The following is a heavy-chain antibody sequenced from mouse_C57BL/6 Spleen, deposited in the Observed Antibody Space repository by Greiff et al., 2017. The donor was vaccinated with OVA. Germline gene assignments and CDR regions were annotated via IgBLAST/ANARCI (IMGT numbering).Heavy chain of an antibody. D-gene: IGHD2-5*01. Sequence: EVNLVESGGGLVQPGGSLSLSCAASGFTFTDYYMSWVRQPPGKALEWLGFIRNKANGYTTEYSASVKGRFTISRDNSQSILYLQMNALRAEDSATYYCARSAYYSNSDYWGQGTTLTVSS. J-gene: IGHJ2*01. CDR2: IRNKANGYTT. CDR1: GFTFTDYY. CDR3: ARSAYYSNSDY. V-gene: IGHV7-3*01.